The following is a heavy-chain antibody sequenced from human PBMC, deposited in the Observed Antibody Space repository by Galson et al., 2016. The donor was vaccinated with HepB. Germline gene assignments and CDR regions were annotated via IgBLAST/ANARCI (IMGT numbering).Heavy chain of an antibody. V-gene: IGHV3-7*01. CDR2: IKQDGSEK. J-gene: IGHJ4*02. Sequence: SLRLSCAASGYPFEKCWLSWVRQAPGKGLEWVANIKQDGSEKYYGDSVKGRFTISRDNGRNSVYLQMNDLRVDDTAIYYCAREGPRRISVAEMGFFDYWGQGTLVTVSS. CDR1: GYPFEKCW. CDR3: AREGPRRISVAEMGFFDY. D-gene: IGHD2-15*01.